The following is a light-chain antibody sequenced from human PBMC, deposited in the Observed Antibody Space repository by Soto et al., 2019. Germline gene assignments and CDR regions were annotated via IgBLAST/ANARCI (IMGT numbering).Light chain of an antibody. CDR1: SSDVGAYNY. CDR3: SSYTSSSTLV. CDR2: EVT. V-gene: IGLV2-14*01. Sequence: QSALTQPASVSGSPGQSITISCTGTSSDVGAYNYVSWYRQHPGKAPKLMIYEVTNRPSGVSTRFSGSKSGSTASLTISGLQAEDEADYYCSSYTSSSTLVFGGGTKLTVL. J-gene: IGLJ3*02.